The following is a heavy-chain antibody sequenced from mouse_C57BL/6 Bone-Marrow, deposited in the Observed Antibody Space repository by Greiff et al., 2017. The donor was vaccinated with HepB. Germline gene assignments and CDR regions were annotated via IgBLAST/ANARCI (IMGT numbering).Heavy chain of an antibody. Sequence: VKLMESGAELVRPGASVTLSCKASGYTFTDYEMHWVKQTPVHGLEWIGAIDPETGGTAYNQKFKGKAILTADKSSSTAYMELRSLTSEDSAVYYCTFGSPAWFAYWGQGTLVTVSA. D-gene: IGHD1-1*01. V-gene: IGHV1-15*01. CDR1: GYTFTDYE. CDR2: IDPETGGT. J-gene: IGHJ3*01. CDR3: TFGSPAWFAY.